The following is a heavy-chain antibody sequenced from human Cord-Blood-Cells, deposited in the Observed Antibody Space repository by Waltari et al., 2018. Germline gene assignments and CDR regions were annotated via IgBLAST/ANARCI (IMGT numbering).Heavy chain of an antibody. CDR2: IIPIFGTA. D-gene: IGHD1-26*01. V-gene: IGHV1-69*01. J-gene: IGHJ6*03. CDR3: ARSSRPLGAYYYYMDV. Sequence: QVQLVQSGAEVKKPGSSVKVSCKASGGTFSSYAISWVRQAPGQGLEWMGGIIPIFGTANYAQKCQGRVTITADESTSTAYMELGSLRSEDTAVYYCARSSRPLGAYYYYMDVWGKGTTVTVSS. CDR1: GGTFSSYA.